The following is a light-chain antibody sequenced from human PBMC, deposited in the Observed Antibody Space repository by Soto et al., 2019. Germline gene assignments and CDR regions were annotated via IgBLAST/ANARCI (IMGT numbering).Light chain of an antibody. Sequence: EIVLTQSPGTLSLSPGERATLSCSASQSVSSSYLAWYQQKPGQAPRLLIYGASSRATGVPDRFSGSGSGTDFTLTISRLEPEDFAVYYCQQYRNWPRTFGQGTKVDIK. J-gene: IGKJ1*01. CDR2: GAS. CDR3: QQYRNWPRT. V-gene: IGKV3-20*01. CDR1: QSVSSSY.